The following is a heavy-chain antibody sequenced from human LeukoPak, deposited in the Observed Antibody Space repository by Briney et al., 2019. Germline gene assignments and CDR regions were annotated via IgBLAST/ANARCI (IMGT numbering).Heavy chain of an antibody. CDR1: GASISSYY. V-gene: IGHV4-59*01. J-gene: IGHJ5*02. CDR2: IYYSGST. D-gene: IGHD3-9*01. Sequence: SETLSLTCTVSGASISSYYWSWIRQPPGKGLEWIGYIYYSGSTNYNPSLKSRVTISVDTSKNQFSLKLSSVTAADTAVYYCARALGGRYFDWYPMGFDPWGQGTLVTVSS. CDR3: ARALGGRYFDWYPMGFDP.